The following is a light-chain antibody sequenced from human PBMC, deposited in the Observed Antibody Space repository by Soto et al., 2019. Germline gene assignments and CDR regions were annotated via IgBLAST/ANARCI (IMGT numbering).Light chain of an antibody. J-gene: IGKJ1*01. Sequence: DIQMTQSPSTLSASVKDSVTITCRASQTISNWLAWYQQKPGKAPKLLIYQASVLKSGVPSRFSGSGSGTEFTLTISSLQPDDFATYYCQQYDSYPWTFGQGTKVEIK. CDR2: QAS. CDR1: QTISNW. V-gene: IGKV1-5*03. CDR3: QQYDSYPWT.